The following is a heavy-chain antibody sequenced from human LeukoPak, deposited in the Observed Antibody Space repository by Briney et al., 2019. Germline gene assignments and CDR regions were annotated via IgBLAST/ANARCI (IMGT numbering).Heavy chain of an antibody. CDR2: ISSSGSTI. V-gene: IGHV3-48*03. Sequence: GALRLSCAASRFTFSSYEMNWVRQAPGKGLEWVSYISSSGSTIYYADSVKGRFTISRDNAKNSLYLQMNSLRAEDTAVYYCATTSFPGGYYYYGMDVWGKGTTVTVSS. D-gene: IGHD2/OR15-2a*01. J-gene: IGHJ6*04. CDR1: RFTFSSYE. CDR3: ATTSFPGGYYYYGMDV.